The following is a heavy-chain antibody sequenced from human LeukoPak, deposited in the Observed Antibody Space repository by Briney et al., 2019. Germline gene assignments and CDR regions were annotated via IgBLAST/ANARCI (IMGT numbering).Heavy chain of an antibody. V-gene: IGHV4-4*07. J-gene: IGHJ6*02. CDR1: GGSISSYY. CDR2: IYTSGST. D-gene: IGHD6-13*01. CDR3: ARVGGSWSKMDYYYGMDV. Sequence: PSETLSLTCTVSGGSISSYYWSWIRQPAGKGLEWIGRIYTSGSTNYNPSLKSRVTMSVDTSKNQFSLKLSSVTAANTAVYYCARVGGSWSKMDYYYGMDVWGQGTTVTVSS.